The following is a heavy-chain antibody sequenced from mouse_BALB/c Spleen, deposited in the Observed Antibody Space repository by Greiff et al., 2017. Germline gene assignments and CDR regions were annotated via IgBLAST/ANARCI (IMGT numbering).Heavy chain of an antibody. CDR3: ARFYGSSSYAMDY. V-gene: IGHV3-2*02. J-gene: IGHJ4*01. CDR1: GYSITSDYA. CDR2: ISYSGST. D-gene: IGHD1-1*01. Sequence: EVKLQESGPGLVKPSQSLSLTCTVTGYSITSDYAWNWIRQFPGNKLEWMGYISYSGSTSYNPSLKSRISITRDTSKNQFFLQLNSVTTEDTATYYCARFYGSSSYAMDYWGQGTSVTVSS.